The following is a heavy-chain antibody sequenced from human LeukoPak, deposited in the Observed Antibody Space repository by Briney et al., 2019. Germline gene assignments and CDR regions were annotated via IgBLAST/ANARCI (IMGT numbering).Heavy chain of an antibody. Sequence: PGGSLRLSCAASGFTFSSYEMNWVRQAPGKGLEWVSYISSSGSTIYYADSAKGRFTISRDNAKNSLYLQMNSLRAEDTAVYYCAREGLFADYWGQGTLVTVSS. V-gene: IGHV3-48*03. CDR2: ISSSGSTI. CDR3: AREGLFADY. J-gene: IGHJ4*02. CDR1: GFTFSSYE.